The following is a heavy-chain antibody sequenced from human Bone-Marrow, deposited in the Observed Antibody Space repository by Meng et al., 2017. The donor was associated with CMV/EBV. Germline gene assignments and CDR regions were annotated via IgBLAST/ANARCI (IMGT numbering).Heavy chain of an antibody. CDR2: IKQDGSEK. Sequence: GESLKISCAGSGFTFRNFAMNWVRQAPGKGLEWVANIKQDGSEKYYVDSVKGRFTISRDNAKNSLYLQINSLRAEDTAVYYCARVQPDYYDSSGYLDYWGQGTLVTVSS. CDR1: GFTFRNFA. D-gene: IGHD3-22*01. V-gene: IGHV3-7*01. CDR3: ARVQPDYYDSSGYLDY. J-gene: IGHJ4*02.